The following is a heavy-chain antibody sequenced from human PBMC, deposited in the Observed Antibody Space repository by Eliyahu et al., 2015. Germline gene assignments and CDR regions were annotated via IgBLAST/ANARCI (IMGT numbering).Heavy chain of an antibody. CDR2: INHSGGT. CDR3: VTLVQGAPFDY. Sequence: QVQLQQWGAGLLKPSETLSLTCAVYGGSLSDYYWSWIRQPPGKGLEWIGEINHSGGTNYNPSLKSRITISVDTSKSQFSLNLSSVTAADTAVYYCVTLVQGAPFDYWGQGTLVTVSS. CDR1: GGSLSDYY. V-gene: IGHV4-34*01. J-gene: IGHJ4*02. D-gene: IGHD3-10*01.